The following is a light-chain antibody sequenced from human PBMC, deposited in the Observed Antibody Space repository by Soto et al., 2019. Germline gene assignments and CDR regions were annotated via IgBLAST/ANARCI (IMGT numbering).Light chain of an antibody. J-gene: IGKJ1*01. CDR3: QQYETFSGT. Sequence: DIPMTQSPSSLSASVGDRVTITCRASQSISGWLAWYQQKPGEAPKLLIYDASALPRGVPSRFSGSGSGTKFTLTIASLQPDDFATYYCQQYETFSGTFGPGTKVDIK. CDR2: DAS. CDR1: QSISGW. V-gene: IGKV1-5*01.